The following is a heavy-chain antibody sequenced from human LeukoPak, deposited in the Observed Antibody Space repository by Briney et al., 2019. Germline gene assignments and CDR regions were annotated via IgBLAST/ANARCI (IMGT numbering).Heavy chain of an antibody. CDR1: GFTFDDYG. CDR2: INWNGGST. J-gene: IGHJ4*02. Sequence: RPGGSLRLSCAASGFTFDDYGMSWVRQAPGRGLEWVSDINWNGGSTGYADSVKGRFTISRDNAKHSLYLQMNSLRAEDTGVYYCARDRRAGYNLLDYCGQGSLVTVSS. CDR3: ARDRRAGYNLLDY. V-gene: IGHV3-20*04. D-gene: IGHD5-24*01.